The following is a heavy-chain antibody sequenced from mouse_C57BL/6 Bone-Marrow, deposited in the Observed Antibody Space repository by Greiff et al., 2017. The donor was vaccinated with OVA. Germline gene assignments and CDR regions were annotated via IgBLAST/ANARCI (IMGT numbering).Heavy chain of an antibody. V-gene: IGHV1-81*01. D-gene: IGHD4-1*01. CDR3: ARGGLAWFAY. J-gene: IGHJ3*01. Sequence: VQLQQSGAELARPGASVKLSCKASGYTFTSYGISWVKQRPGQGLEWIGEIYPRSGNTYYNEKFKGKATLTADKSSSTAYMELRSLTSAAAAVYFCARGGLAWFAYWGQGTLVTVAA. CDR1: GYTFTSYG. CDR2: IYPRSGNT.